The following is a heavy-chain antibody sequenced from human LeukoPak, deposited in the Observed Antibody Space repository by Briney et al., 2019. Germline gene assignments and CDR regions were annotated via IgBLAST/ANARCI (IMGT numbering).Heavy chain of an antibody. CDR3: ARVLNYYDSSGYYFSY. D-gene: IGHD3-22*01. V-gene: IGHV3-21*01. J-gene: IGHJ4*02. Sequence: GGSLRLSCAASGFTFDSYTMNWVRQAPGQGLEWVSSISSSGTYKYYADSVKGRFTISRDNSKNTLYLQMNSLRVEDTAVYYCARVLNYYDSSGYYFSYWGQGTLVTVSS. CDR2: ISSSGTYK. CDR1: GFTFDSYT.